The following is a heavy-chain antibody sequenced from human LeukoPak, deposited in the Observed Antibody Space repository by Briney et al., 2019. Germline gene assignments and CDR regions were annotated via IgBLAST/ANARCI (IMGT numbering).Heavy chain of an antibody. CDR2: ISASGGST. V-gene: IGHV3-23*01. CDR3: VKGCDITRYRSDS. Sequence: GGSLRLSCSASGFSFSSYAMSWVRQAPGKGLEWVSGISASGGSTYYVDSVKGRFTISRDNSKNTLYLQMNSLRAEETATYYCVKGCDITRYRSDSWGQGTLATVSS. CDR1: GFSFSSYA. D-gene: IGHD2-15*01. J-gene: IGHJ4*02.